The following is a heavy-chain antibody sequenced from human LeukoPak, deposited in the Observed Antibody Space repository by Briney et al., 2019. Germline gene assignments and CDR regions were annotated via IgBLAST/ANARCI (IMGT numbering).Heavy chain of an antibody. CDR1: DGSLTTYY. V-gene: IGHV4-34*01. CDR2: INHSGST. D-gene: IGHD3-22*01. J-gene: IGHJ4*02. CDR3: ARKYYYDSSGYYRN. Sequence: SETLSLTCAVFDGSLTTYYWSWIRQPPGKGLEWIGEINHSGSTNYNPSLKSRVTISVDTSKNQFSLKLSSVTAADTAVYYCARKYYYDSSGYYRNWGQGTLVTVSS.